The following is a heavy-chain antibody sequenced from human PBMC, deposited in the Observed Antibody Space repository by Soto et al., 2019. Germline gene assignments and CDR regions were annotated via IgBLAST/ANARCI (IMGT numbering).Heavy chain of an antibody. J-gene: IGHJ4*02. CDR1: GFTFSSYA. Sequence: GGSLRLSCSASGFTFSSYAMHWVRQAPGKGLEYVSAISSNGGSTYYAESVKGRFNISRDNSKNTLYLQMSSLRAEDKAVNYCVKSPHPTPGCPHDYWGQGTLVTVSS. CDR2: ISSNGGST. V-gene: IGHV3-64D*08. CDR3: VKSPHPTPGCPHDY. D-gene: IGHD6-19*01.